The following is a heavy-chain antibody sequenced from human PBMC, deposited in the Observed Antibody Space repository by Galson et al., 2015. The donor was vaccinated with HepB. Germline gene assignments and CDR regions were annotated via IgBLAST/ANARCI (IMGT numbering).Heavy chain of an antibody. V-gene: IGHV3-72*01. D-gene: IGHD2-21*01. CDR1: GFSFSDYY. Sequence: SLRLSCAASGFSFSDYYMDWVRQAPGKGLEWVGRIRNKANAYTTEYAASVKGRFTISRDDSENSLYLQMNSLKTEDTAIYYCANSGGAYRNFDCWGQGTLVTVSS. J-gene: IGHJ4*02. CDR3: ANSGGAYRNFDC. CDR2: IRNKANAYTT.